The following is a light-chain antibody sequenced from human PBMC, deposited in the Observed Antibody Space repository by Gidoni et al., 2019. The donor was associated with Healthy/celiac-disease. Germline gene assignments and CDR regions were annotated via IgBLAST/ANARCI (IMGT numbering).Light chain of an antibody. CDR3: QQYYSTPFT. J-gene: IGKJ3*01. Sequence: IVMTQAPDSLALSLGERATINCKSSQSVLYSSNNKNYLAWYQQKPGQPPKLLIYWASTRESGVPARFSGSGSGTDFTLTISCLQAEDVAVYYCQQYYSTPFTFGPGTKVDIK. CDR2: WAS. CDR1: QSVLYSSNNKNY. V-gene: IGKV4-1*01.